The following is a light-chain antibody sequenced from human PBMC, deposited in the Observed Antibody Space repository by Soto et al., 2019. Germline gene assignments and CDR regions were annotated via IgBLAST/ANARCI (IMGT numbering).Light chain of an antibody. J-gene: IGKJ5*01. Sequence: EIVMTQSPATLSVSPGEGATLSCRAGQSVGTNLAWYQQRPGQTPSLLIYGASTRATGIPDRFSGSGSGTHFTLTISRLEPGDFAVYYCQHFGGTTFTFGQGTRLEIK. CDR1: QSVGTN. V-gene: IGKV3D-15*01. CDR2: GAS. CDR3: QHFGGTTFT.